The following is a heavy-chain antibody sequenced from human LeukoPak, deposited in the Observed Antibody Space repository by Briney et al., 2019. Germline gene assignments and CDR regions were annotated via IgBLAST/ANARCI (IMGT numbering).Heavy chain of an antibody. CDR3: TTLVGDIIIVDTWFDP. D-gene: IGHD2/OR15-2a*01. CDR2: FDPEDGET. V-gene: IGHV1-24*01. Sequence: ASVKVSCKVSGYTLTELSMHWVRQAPGKGLEWMGGFDPEDGETIYAQKFQGRVTMTEDTSTDTAYMELSSLRSEDTAVYYCTTLVGDIIIVDTWFDPWGQGTLVTVSS. CDR1: GYTLTELS. J-gene: IGHJ5*02.